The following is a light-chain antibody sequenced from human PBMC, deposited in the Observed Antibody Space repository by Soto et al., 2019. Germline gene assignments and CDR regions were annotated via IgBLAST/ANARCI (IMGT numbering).Light chain of an antibody. CDR3: QQSLSTPPT. J-gene: IGKJ2*01. CDR1: QSVSNS. Sequence: DIQMTQSPSSLSASVGDRVTIACRASQSVSNSVNWFQQKAGRAPRLLIFLTSKLQSGVPSRFTGSGSGTDFTLTISSLQPEDSATYFCQQSLSTPPTFGQGTKLEIK. V-gene: IGKV1-39*01. CDR2: LTS.